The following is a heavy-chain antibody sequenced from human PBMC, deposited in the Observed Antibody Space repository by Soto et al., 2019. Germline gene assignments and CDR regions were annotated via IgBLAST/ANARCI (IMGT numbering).Heavy chain of an antibody. J-gene: IGHJ5*02. CDR2: IATYNTNR. CDR3: ARVLRGVVNWFDP. D-gene: IGHD3-10*01. V-gene: IGHV1-18*01. CDR1: GDTFTNFC. Sequence: GASVEVSCKTSGDTFTNFCLSWVLQAPGQGLEWMGWIATYNTNRNYAQKFQGRLTLTTDTSTSTAYMELKSLGYDDTAVYYCARVLRGVVNWFDPWGQGTLVTVSS.